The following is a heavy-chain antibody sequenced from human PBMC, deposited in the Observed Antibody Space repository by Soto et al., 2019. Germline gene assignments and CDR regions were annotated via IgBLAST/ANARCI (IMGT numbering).Heavy chain of an antibody. CDR3: ARVSWMDWYFDL. D-gene: IGHD2-2*03. CDR2: INHSGST. V-gene: IGHV4-34*01. J-gene: IGHJ2*01. Sequence: QVQLQQWGAGLLKPSETLSLTCAVYGGSFSGYYWSWIRQPLGKGLEWIGEINHSGSTNYNPSLKSRVTIAVDTSKNQFSLKLSSVTAADTAVYYCARVSWMDWYFDLWGRGTLVTVSS. CDR1: GGSFSGYY.